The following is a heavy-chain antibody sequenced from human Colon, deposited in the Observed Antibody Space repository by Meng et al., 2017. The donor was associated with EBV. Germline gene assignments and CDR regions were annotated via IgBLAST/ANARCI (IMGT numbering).Heavy chain of an antibody. CDR1: GGSIDSDNW. D-gene: IGHD3-10*01. CDR3: ARDYYASGFVFDL. J-gene: IGHJ5*02. CDR2: ISHSGTT. Sequence: QMQLAESGPGLRAPSGTLSLTCAVSGGSIDSDNWWNWFRQTPGKGLEWIGEISHSGTTNYNPSLKSRVTISIDKSKNQFSLKLTSVTAADTAVYYCARDYYASGFVFDLWGQGTLVTVSS. V-gene: IGHV4-4*02.